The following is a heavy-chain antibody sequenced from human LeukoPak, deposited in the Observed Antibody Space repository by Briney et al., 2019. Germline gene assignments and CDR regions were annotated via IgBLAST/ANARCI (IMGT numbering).Heavy chain of an antibody. D-gene: IGHD3-22*01. J-gene: IGHJ4*02. CDR1: GFTFSSYG. V-gene: IGHV3-30*18. CDR3: AKDLENYYDSSGYVDY. CDR2: ISDDGSNK. Sequence: PGRSLRLSCAASGFTFSSYGMHWVRQAPGKGLEWVAAISDDGSNKYYADSVKGRFTISRDNSKNTVYLQMNSLRAEDTAVYDCAKDLENYYDSSGYVDYWGQGTLVTVSS.